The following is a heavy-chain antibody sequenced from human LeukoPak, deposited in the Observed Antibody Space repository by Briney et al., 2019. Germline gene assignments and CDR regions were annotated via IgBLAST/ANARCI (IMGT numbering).Heavy chain of an antibody. CDR1: GGSISYYY. CDR3: ARFGSGSFSGNDY. CDR2: IFGSGPT. Sequence: SETLSLTCTVSGGSISYYYWSWIRQPAGKGLEWIGRIFGSGPTNYSPSLKSRVTISADTSKNQFSLKLSSVTAADTAVYYCARFGSGSFSGNDYWGQGTLVTVSS. V-gene: IGHV4-4*07. J-gene: IGHJ4*02. D-gene: IGHD3-10*01.